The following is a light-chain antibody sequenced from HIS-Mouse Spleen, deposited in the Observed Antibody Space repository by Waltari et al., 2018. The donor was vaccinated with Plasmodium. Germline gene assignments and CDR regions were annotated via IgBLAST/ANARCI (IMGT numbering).Light chain of an antibody. CDR1: RSAVGSYNL. Sequence: QSALTQPASVSGSPGQSITISCTGTRSAVGSYNLVSWYQQHPGKAPQLMIYDGSKRPSGVSNRFSGSKSGNTASLTISGLQAEDEADYYCCSYAGSSTWVFGGGTKLTVL. J-gene: IGLJ2*01. CDR2: DGS. V-gene: IGLV2-23*01. CDR3: CSYAGSSTWV.